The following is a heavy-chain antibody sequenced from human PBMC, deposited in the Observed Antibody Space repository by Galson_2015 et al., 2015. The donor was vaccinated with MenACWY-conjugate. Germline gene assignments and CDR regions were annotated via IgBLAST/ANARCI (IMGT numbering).Heavy chain of an antibody. V-gene: IGHV1-18*01. CDR3: ASESWNGVDY. CDR1: GFTFSSYG. Sequence: SLRLSCTASGFTFSSYGMSWVRQAPGQGLEWVGWISAYNGNTNYAQKLQGRVTMTTDTSTSTAYMELRSLRSDDTAVYYCASESWNGVDYWGQGTLVTVSS. D-gene: IGHD1-1*01. J-gene: IGHJ4*02. CDR2: ISAYNGNT.